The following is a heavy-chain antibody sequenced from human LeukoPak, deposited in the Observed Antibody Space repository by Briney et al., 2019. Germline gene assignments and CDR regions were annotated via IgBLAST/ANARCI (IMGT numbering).Heavy chain of an antibody. Sequence: SETLSLTCTVSGGSISSYYWSWIRQPPGKGLEWIGYIYYSGSTNYNPSLKSRVTISVDTSKNQFSLKLSSVTAADAAVYYCARDVSGKFDPWGQGTLVTVSS. CDR1: GGSISSYY. V-gene: IGHV4-59*01. CDR2: IYYSGST. CDR3: ARDVSGKFDP. D-gene: IGHD2-8*01. J-gene: IGHJ5*02.